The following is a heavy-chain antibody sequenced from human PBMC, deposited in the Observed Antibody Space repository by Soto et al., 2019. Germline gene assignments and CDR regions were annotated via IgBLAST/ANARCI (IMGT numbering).Heavy chain of an antibody. CDR3: AREASEGEKWFAP. D-gene: IGHD6-6*01. V-gene: IGHV1-69*08. Sequence: QVQLVQSGAEVKKPGSSVKVSCKASRGTFSSYTISWVRQAPGQGLEWMGRIIPILGITNYAQKFQGRVTITADKSTSTAYMELSSLRAEDTAVYYCAREASEGEKWFAPWGQGTLVTVSS. CDR2: IIPILGIT. J-gene: IGHJ5*02. CDR1: RGTFSSYT.